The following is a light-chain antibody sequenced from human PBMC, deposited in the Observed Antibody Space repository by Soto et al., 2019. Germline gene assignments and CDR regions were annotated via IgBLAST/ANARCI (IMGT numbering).Light chain of an antibody. V-gene: IGKV3-15*01. J-gene: IGKJ4*01. CDR3: QQYNDWPPVT. CDR1: QSVSGN. CDR2: GAS. Sequence: EIVMTQSPATLSVSPGERATLSCRASQSVSGNLAWYQQKPGQAPRLLIYGASTRATGIPARFSGSVSGTEFTLTLSSLQSEYFAVYYCQQYNDWPPVTFGGGTKVEIK.